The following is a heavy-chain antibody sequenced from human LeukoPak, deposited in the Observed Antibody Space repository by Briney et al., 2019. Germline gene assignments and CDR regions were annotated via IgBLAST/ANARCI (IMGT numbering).Heavy chain of an antibody. Sequence: GGSLRLSCAASGFTFSSYAMHWVRQAPGKGLEWVAVISYDGSNKYYADSVKGRFTISRDNSKNTLYLQMNSLRAEDTAVYYCARDREGSGSYYNLQHWGQGTLVTVSS. CDR1: GFTFSSYA. J-gene: IGHJ1*01. D-gene: IGHD3-10*01. CDR2: ISYDGSNK. CDR3: ARDREGSGSYYNLQH. V-gene: IGHV3-30-3*01.